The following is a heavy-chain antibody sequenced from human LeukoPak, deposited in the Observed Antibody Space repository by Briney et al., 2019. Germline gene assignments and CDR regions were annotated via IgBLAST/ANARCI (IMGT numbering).Heavy chain of an antibody. Sequence: GGSLRLSCAASGFTFKSYWMSWVRRAPGKGLEWVANIKQDESEKYYVDSVKGRFTISRDNANNSLYLQMNSLRAEDTAVYYCARDQGEEFDFWGQGTLVTVSS. CDR2: IKQDESEK. CDR3: ARDQGEEFDF. D-gene: IGHD3-16*01. J-gene: IGHJ4*02. CDR1: GFTFKSYW. V-gene: IGHV3-7*01.